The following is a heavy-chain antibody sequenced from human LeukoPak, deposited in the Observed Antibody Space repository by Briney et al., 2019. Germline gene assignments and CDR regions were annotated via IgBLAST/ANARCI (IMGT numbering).Heavy chain of an antibody. CDR3: AREGNWNDGAFDI. Sequence: ASVKVSCKASGYTFTSYGISWVRQAPGQGLEWMGIINPSGGSTSYAQKFQGRVTMTRDMSTSTVYMELSSLRSEDTAVYYCAREGNWNDGAFDIWGQGTMVTVSS. V-gene: IGHV1-46*01. CDR1: GYTFTSYG. CDR2: INPSGGST. J-gene: IGHJ3*02. D-gene: IGHD1-20*01.